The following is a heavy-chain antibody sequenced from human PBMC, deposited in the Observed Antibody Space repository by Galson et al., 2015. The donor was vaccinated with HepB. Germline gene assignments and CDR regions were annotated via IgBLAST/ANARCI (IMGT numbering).Heavy chain of an antibody. V-gene: IGHV2-70*04. CDR2: IDWDDDK. J-gene: IGHJ4*02. CDR3: ARHGEGGYPNDPPSYFDY. D-gene: IGHD3-22*01. Sequence: PALVKPTQTLTLTCTFSGFSLSSIAMRVSWIRQPPGKALEWLARIDWDDDKFYSTSLKTRLTISKDTSKNQVVLTMTNMDPVDTATYYCARHGEGGYPNDPPSYFDYWGQGTLVTVSS. CDR1: GFSLSSIAMR.